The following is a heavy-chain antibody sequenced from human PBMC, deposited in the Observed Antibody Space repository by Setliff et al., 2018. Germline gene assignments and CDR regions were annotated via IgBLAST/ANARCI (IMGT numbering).Heavy chain of an antibody. V-gene: IGHV4-34*01. CDR2: IYYSGST. D-gene: IGHD3-3*01. Sequence: KTSETLSLTCAVYGGSFSGYYWSWIRQPPGKGLEWIGYIYYSGSTYYNPSLKSRVTISVDTSKNQFSLKLSSVTAADTAVYYCARVAPTYYDFWSDWGYMDVWGKGTTVTVSS. CDR1: GGSFSGYY. J-gene: IGHJ6*03. CDR3: ARVAPTYYDFWSDWGYMDV.